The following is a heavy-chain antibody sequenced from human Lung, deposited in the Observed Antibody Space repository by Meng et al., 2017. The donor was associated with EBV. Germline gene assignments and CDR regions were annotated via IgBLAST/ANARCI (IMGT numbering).Heavy chain of an antibody. CDR1: GFTFNHYN. J-gene: IGHJ4*02. V-gene: IGHV3-21*02. Sequence: EVQLVGSXXXXXKAXGXXXLSCAASGFTFNHYNMHWVRQAPGKGLEWVPSITGVSSYIYYAESVKGRFTISRDNAKNSLFLQMNSLRADDTGVYYCARDLTAVAAFDYWGQGTLVTVSS. CDR2: ITGVSSYI. D-gene: IGHD6-19*01. CDR3: ARDLTAVAAFDY.